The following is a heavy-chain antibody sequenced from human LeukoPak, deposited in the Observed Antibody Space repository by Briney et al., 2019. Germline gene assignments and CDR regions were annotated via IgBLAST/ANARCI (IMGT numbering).Heavy chain of an antibody. D-gene: IGHD3-10*01. Sequence: SETLSLTCAVYGGSFSGYYWSWIRQPPGKGLEWIGEINHSGSTNHNPSLKSRVTISVDTSKNQFSLKLSSVTAADTAVYYCARAYGSGSYPLQRKYYFDYWGQGTLVTVSS. CDR3: ARAYGSGSYPLQRKYYFDY. CDR1: GGSFSGYY. V-gene: IGHV4-34*01. J-gene: IGHJ4*02. CDR2: INHSGST.